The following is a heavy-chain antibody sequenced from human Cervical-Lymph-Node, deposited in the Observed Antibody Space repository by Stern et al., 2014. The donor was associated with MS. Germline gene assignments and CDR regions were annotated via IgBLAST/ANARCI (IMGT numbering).Heavy chain of an antibody. V-gene: IGHV3-30*03. CDR3: ARGSDWYPLDY. CDR2: ISFDGAKT. Sequence: VKLVQSGGGVVQPGRSLRLSCSPSGFAFSTYGMHWVRQAPGKGLEWVALISFDGAKTYYADSVKGRFPISSDNPKNTLYLQMKSLRGEDTAVYYCARGSDWYPLDYWGQGTLVTVSS. CDR1: GFAFSTYG. D-gene: IGHD6-19*01. J-gene: IGHJ4*02.